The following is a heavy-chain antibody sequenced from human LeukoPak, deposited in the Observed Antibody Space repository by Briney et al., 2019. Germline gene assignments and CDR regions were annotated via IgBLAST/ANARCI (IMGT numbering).Heavy chain of an antibody. D-gene: IGHD5-24*01. CDR1: GFTFSDYY. CDR2: ISSSGGTI. CDR3: ARAGDGYNYPDYFDY. Sequence: GGSLRLSCAASGFTFSDYYMSWIRQAPGKGLEWVSYISSSGGTIYYADSVKGRFTISRDNAKNSLYLQMNSLRAEDTAVYYCARAGDGYNYPDYFDYWGQGTLVTVSS. J-gene: IGHJ4*02. V-gene: IGHV3-11*01.